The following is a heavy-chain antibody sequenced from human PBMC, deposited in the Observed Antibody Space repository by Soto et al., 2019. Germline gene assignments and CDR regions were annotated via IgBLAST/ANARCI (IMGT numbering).Heavy chain of an antibody. J-gene: IGHJ6*02. D-gene: IGHD2-15*01. V-gene: IGHV1-8*01. CDR1: GYTFTSYD. CDR2: MNPNSGNT. Sequence: GASVKVSCKASGYTFTSYDINWVRQATGQGLEWMGRMNPNSGNTGYAQKFQGRVTMTRNTSISTAYMELSSLRSEDTAVYYCARVYGGSVHGYYYYGMDVWGQGTTVTVSS. CDR3: ARVYGGSVHGYYYYGMDV.